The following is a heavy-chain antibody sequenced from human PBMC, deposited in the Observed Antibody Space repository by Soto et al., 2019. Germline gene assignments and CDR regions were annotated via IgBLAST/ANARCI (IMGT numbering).Heavy chain of an antibody. CDR3: VRRGTTGYCSGDTCYSGALDI. Sequence: PSETLSLTCFVSGGSINVNTYYWGWIRQAPGKGLEWIGNVYYSGSTNYNPSLKSRVTISIDTSKNQFSLKLSSVTAADTAVYYCVRRGTTGYCSGDTCYSGALDIWGQGTMVTVSS. D-gene: IGHD2-15*01. J-gene: IGHJ3*02. CDR1: GGSINVNTYY. V-gene: IGHV4-39*01. CDR2: VYYSGST.